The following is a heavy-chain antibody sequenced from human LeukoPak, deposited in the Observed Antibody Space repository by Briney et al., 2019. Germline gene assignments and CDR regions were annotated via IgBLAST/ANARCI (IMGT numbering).Heavy chain of an antibody. CDR1: GFSFSSYV. Sequence: GGSLRLSCAASGFSFSSYVMNWVRRAPGKGLEWVSGISGSGGNTYYADSVRGRFTISRDNSKNTLYLQMDSLRADDTAVYYCAKDASTWPEYFDYWGQGTLVTVSS. J-gene: IGHJ4*02. V-gene: IGHV3-23*01. CDR3: AKDASTWPEYFDY. D-gene: IGHD6-13*01. CDR2: ISGSGGNT.